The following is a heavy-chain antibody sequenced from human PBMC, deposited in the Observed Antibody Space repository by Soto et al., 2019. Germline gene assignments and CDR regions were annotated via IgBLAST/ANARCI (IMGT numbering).Heavy chain of an antibody. Sequence: EVQLLDSGGGLVQPGGSLRLSCAASGFTFSIYAMTWVRQAPGKGLEWVSSVSGDGGGSYYADSVKGRFTISRDNSKNTLNLQMNSRSAEDTAVYYCASGGCKGGSCDFDYWGQGTLVTVSS. D-gene: IGHD2-15*01. CDR2: VSGDGGGS. J-gene: IGHJ4*02. CDR3: ASGGCKGGSCDFDY. V-gene: IGHV3-23*01. CDR1: GFTFSIYA.